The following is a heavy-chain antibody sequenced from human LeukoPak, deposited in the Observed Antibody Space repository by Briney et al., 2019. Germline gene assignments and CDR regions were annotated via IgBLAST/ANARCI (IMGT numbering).Heavy chain of an antibody. Sequence: VSVNVSCKVSGYTFTSYNINWVRQATGQGLEWMGWMNPNNGNTGFAQKFQDRVTMTRNTSICTAYMELSSLRSEDTAVYYCGMGTVAAYIDFWGQGTLVTVSS. D-gene: IGHD6-19*01. CDR2: MNPNNGNT. J-gene: IGHJ4*02. CDR1: GYTFTSYN. V-gene: IGHV1-8*01. CDR3: GMGTVAAYIDF.